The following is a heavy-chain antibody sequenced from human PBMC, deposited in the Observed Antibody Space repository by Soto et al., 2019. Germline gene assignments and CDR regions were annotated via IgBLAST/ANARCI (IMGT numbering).Heavy chain of an antibody. CDR1: GFTFTSAW. J-gene: IGHJ3*01. D-gene: IGHD6-25*01. CDR2: IVSSSDGGAI. V-gene: IGHV3-15*07. CDR3: TTATKLNAGGQVSGAFDV. Sequence: EVQLVESGGGFVKPGGSLRLSCAASGFTFTSAWMNWVRQAPGKGLEWVARIVSSSDGGAIDYSAPERGRFTISMDDSKNTLYLEMNCLKVEDTGIYFCTTATKLNAGGQVSGAFDVWGQGTMVTASS.